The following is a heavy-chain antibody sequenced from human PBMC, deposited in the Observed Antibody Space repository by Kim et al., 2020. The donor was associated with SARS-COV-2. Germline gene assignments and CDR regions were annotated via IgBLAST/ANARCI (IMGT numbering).Heavy chain of an antibody. CDR1: GFTFSSYA. J-gene: IGHJ4*02. Sequence: GGSLRLSCAASGFTFSSYAMSWVRQAPGKGLEWVSFISGSGDKTYYADSVKGRVTISRDNSKSTLYLQTNSLRAEDTAVYYCAVKGAFGSGYGGQGTLVTVSS. D-gene: IGHD3-3*01. CDR3: AVKGAFGSGY. CDR2: ISGSGDKT. V-gene: IGHV3-23*01.